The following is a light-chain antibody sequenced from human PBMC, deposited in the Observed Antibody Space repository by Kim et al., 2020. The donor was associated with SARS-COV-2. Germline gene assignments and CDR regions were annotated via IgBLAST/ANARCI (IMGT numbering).Light chain of an antibody. Sequence: QSVLTQPPSASGTPGQRVTISCSGSNSNIGSDTVNWYQHLPGTAPKLLIYSNGRRPSGVPDRFSGSKSGTSASLAISGLQSEDEAHYYCAAWDDSLNGWVFGGGTQLTVL. CDR3: AAWDDSLNGWV. J-gene: IGLJ3*02. V-gene: IGLV1-44*01. CDR1: NSNIGSDT. CDR2: SNG.